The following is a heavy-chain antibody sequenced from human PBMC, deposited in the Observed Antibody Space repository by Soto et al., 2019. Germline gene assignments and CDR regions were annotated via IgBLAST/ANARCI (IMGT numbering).Heavy chain of an antibody. CDR2: ISYDGSNK. CDR3: ARGTAAFPYYYYYYGMDV. V-gene: IGHV3-30-3*01. Sequence: ESGGGVVQPGRSLRLSCAASGFTFSSYAMHWVRQAPGKGLEWVAVISYDGSNKYYADSVKGRFTISRDNSKNTLYLQMNSLRAEDTAVYYCARGTAAFPYYYYYYGMDVWGQGTTVTVSS. CDR1: GFTFSSYA. J-gene: IGHJ6*02. D-gene: IGHD2-2*01.